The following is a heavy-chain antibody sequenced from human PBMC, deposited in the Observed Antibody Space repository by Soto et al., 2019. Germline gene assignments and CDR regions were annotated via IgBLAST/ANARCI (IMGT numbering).Heavy chain of an antibody. CDR1: GFTFSSYA. D-gene: IGHD3-3*01. CDR3: ARDLLRFLEWFNFDY. CDR2: ISYDGSNK. V-gene: IGHV3-30-3*01. Sequence: QVQLVESGGGVVQPGRSLRLSCAASGFTFSSYAMHWVRQAPGKGLEWVAVISYDGSNKYYADSVKGRFTISRDNSKNMLYLQMDSLRAEDTAVYYCARDLLRFLEWFNFDYWGQGTLVTVSS. J-gene: IGHJ4*02.